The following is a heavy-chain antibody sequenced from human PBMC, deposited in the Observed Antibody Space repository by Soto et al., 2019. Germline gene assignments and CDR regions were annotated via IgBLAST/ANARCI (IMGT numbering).Heavy chain of an antibody. CDR3: TRGRENYSYFDY. Sequence: EVQLVESGGGLVQPGGSLRLTCAASGFTLSTYWLHWVRQAPGEGLVWVSRINSDGSSTIYADSVMGRFTISRENAKNTVYLQMNSLRAEDTAVYHCTRGRENYSYFDYWGQGILVTVSS. J-gene: IGHJ4*02. CDR2: INSDGSST. V-gene: IGHV3-74*01. D-gene: IGHD4-4*01. CDR1: GFTLSTYW.